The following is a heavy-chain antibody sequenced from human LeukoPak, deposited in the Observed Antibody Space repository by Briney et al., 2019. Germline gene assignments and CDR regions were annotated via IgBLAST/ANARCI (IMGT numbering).Heavy chain of an antibody. Sequence: PSETLSLTCAVSGGSISSSNWWSWVRQPPGKGLEWIGEIYHSGSTNYNPSLKSRVTISVDKSKNQFSLKLSSVTAADTAVYYCARTVGAKGAAAFDIWGQGTMVTVSS. CDR2: IYHSGST. D-gene: IGHD1-26*01. CDR1: GGSISSSNW. CDR3: ARTVGAKGAAAFDI. V-gene: IGHV4-4*02. J-gene: IGHJ3*02.